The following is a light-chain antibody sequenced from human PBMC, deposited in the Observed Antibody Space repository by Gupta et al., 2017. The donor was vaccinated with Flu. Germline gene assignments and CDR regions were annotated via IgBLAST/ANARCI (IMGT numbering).Light chain of an antibody. V-gene: IGKV3-15*01. CDR2: GAS. J-gene: IGKJ2*01. CDR1: QSVSSN. Sequence: EIVMTQSPATLSVSPGERATLSCRASQSVSSNLAWYQKKPGQAPRILIYGASTRATGIPARFSGSGSGTEFTLTISSLQSEDFAVYYCQQYNNWPPYTFGQGTKLEIK. CDR3: QQYNNWPPYT.